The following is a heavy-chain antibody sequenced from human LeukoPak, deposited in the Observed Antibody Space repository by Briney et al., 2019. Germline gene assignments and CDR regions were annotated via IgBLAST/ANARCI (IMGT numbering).Heavy chain of an antibody. Sequence: ASVKVSCKISGFGLSVLSIHWMRQAPGKGLEWVGGIRPETGEPIFAQKFRGRVTITEDTFTDTGYLELRGLTSEDTAVYYCSTDSGRSYFYFDFWGQGTLVTVSS. CDR2: IRPETGEP. J-gene: IGHJ4*02. CDR3: STDSGRSYFYFDF. V-gene: IGHV1-24*01. D-gene: IGHD3-10*01. CDR1: GFGLSVLS.